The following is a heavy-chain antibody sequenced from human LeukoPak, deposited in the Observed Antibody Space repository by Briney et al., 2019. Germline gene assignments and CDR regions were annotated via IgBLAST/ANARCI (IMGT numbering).Heavy chain of an antibody. D-gene: IGHD3-3*01. CDR3: ARITMGATVANFYYYYMDV. J-gene: IGHJ6*03. Sequence: GGSLRLSCAASGFTSSGYSMHWVRQAPGKGLEYVSAIISHGGNTHYADSVKGRFTISRDNSKNTLYLQMDSLRPEDMAVYYCARITMGATVANFYYYYMDVWGKGTTVTVSS. V-gene: IGHV3-64*02. CDR1: GFTSSGYS. CDR2: IISHGGNT.